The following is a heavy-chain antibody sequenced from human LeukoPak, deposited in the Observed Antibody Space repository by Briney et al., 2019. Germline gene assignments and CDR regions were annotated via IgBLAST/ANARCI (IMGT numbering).Heavy chain of an antibody. CDR2: IYHSGST. J-gene: IGHJ4*02. V-gene: IGHV4-30-2*01. D-gene: IGHD3-22*01. Sequence: PSQTLSLTCAVSGGSISSGGYSWSWIRQPPGKGLEWIGYIYHSGSTYYNPSLKSRVTISVDRSKNQLSLKLSSVTAADTAVYYCARGRSSGYYGSFDYWGQGTLVTVSS. CDR3: ARGRSSGYYGSFDY. CDR1: GGSISSGGYS.